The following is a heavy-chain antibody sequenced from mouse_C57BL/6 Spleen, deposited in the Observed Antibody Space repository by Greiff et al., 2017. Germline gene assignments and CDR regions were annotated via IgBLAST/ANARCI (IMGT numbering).Heavy chain of an antibody. CDR1: GFTFSSYA. D-gene: IGHD2-5*01. CDR3: ARDSNYVVDY. Sequence: EVHLVESGGGLVKPGGSLKLSCAASGFTFSSYAMSWVRQTPEKRLEWVATISDGGSYTYYPDNVKGRFTISRDNAKNNLYLQMSHLKSEDTAMYYCARDSNYVVDYWGQGTSVTVSS. CDR2: ISDGGSYT. J-gene: IGHJ4*01. V-gene: IGHV5-4*01.